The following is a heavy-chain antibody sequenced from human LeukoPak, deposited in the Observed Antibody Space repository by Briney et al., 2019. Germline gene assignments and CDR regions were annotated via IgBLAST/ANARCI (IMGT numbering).Heavy chain of an antibody. CDR1: GGSFSGYY. CDR3: ARHWTYYDYVWGSYRPYYFDY. J-gene: IGHJ4*02. D-gene: IGHD3-16*02. CDR2: INHSGST. Sequence: SETLSLTCAVYGGSFSGYYWGWIRQPPGKGLEWIGEINHSGSTNYNPSLKSRVTISVDTSKNQFSLKLSSVTAADTAVYYCARHWTYYDYVWGSYRPYYFDYWGQGTLVTVSS. V-gene: IGHV4-34*01.